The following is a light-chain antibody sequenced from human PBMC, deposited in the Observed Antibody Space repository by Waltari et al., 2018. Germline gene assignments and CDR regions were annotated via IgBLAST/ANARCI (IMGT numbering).Light chain of an antibody. J-gene: IGKJ1*01. CDR2: GAS. Sequence: EIVLTQPPGTLSLSPGERAPLSCRASQSVSRALAWYQQKPGQAPRLLIYGASNRATGIPDRFSGSGSGTDFSLTISSLEPEDFAVYYCQHYLRLPATFGQGTKVEIK. V-gene: IGKV3-20*01. CDR1: QSVSRA. CDR3: QHYLRLPAT.